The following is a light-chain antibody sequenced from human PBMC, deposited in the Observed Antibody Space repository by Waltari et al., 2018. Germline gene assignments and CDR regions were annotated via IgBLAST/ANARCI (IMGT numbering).Light chain of an antibody. Sequence: SYELTQPPSVSVSPGQTAKITCAGDALRYGFWYQQKPGQAPVLVIYKDSERPSGIPERFSGSSSGKTVTLTISGVQTEDEADYFCQSGDYNGPSGLFGGGTKLTVL. J-gene: IGLJ2*01. CDR1: ALRY. CDR3: QSGDYNGPSGL. CDR2: KDS. V-gene: IGLV3-25*03.